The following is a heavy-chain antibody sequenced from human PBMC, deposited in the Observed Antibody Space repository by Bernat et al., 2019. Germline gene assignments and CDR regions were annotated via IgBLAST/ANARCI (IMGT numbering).Heavy chain of an antibody. CDR1: GYSFTSYW. CDR3: ARHPWDSLFKYDAFDI. D-gene: IGHD2-21*01. CDR2: IDPSDSYT. V-gene: IGHV5-10-1*03. J-gene: IGHJ3*02. Sequence: EVQLVQSGAEVKKPGESLRISCKGSGYSFTSYWISWVRQMPGKGLEWMGRIDPSDSYTNYSPSFQGHVTISADKSISTAYLQWSSLKASDTAMYYCARHPWDSLFKYDAFDIWGQGTMVTVSS.